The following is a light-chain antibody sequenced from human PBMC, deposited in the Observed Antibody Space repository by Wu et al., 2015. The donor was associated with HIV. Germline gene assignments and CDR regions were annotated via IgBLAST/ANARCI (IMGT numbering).Light chain of an antibody. Sequence: IVLTQSPGTLSLSPGERATLSCRASQSLSSSFLAWYQQKPGQAPRLLIYGTSNRATSIPDRFSGSGSGTDFTLTISRLEPEDFAVYYCQQYVSSPLTFGGGTKVE. V-gene: IGKV3-20*01. CDR2: GTS. CDR3: QQYVSSPLT. J-gene: IGKJ4*01. CDR1: QSLSSSF.